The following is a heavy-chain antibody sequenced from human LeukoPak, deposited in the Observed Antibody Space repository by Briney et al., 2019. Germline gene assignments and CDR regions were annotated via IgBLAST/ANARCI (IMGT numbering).Heavy chain of an antibody. Sequence: SETLSLTCTVSGGSISSYYWSWIRQPPGKGLEWIGYIYYSGSTNYNPSLKSRVTISVDTSKNQFSLKLSSVTAADTAVYYCARGLAVAGPRAINWFDPWGQGTLVTVSS. D-gene: IGHD6-19*01. CDR1: GGSISSYY. V-gene: IGHV4-59*12. CDR3: ARGLAVAGPRAINWFDP. CDR2: IYYSGST. J-gene: IGHJ5*02.